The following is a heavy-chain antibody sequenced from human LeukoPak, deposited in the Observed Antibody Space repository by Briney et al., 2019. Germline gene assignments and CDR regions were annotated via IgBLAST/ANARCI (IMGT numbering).Heavy chain of an antibody. D-gene: IGHD6-13*01. J-gene: IGHJ6*03. V-gene: IGHV4-39*01. CDR3: ARARQQLVRGWADYYYYMDV. CDR2: IYYSGST. Sequence: PSETLSLTCTVSGGSISSNSYYWGWIRQPPGKGLKWIGSIYYSGSTYYNPSLKSRVTISVDTSKNQFSLKLNSVTAADTAVYYCARARQQLVRGWADYYYYMDVWGRGTTVTVSS. CDR1: GGSISSNSYY.